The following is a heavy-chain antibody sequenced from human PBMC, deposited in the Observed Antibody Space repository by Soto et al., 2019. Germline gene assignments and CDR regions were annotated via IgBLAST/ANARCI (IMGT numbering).Heavy chain of an antibody. D-gene: IGHD6-19*01. J-gene: IGHJ3*02. CDR2: VNSDGSST. V-gene: IGHV3-74*01. CDR3: ARGVAATGSAFDI. Sequence: GGSLRLFCAASGFTFTSYWMHWVRQAPGKGLVWVSRVNSDGSSTTYADSVKGRFTISTDNAKNILYLQMNSLRPDDTAMYYCARGVAATGSAFDIWGQGTMVTVSS. CDR1: GFTFTSYW.